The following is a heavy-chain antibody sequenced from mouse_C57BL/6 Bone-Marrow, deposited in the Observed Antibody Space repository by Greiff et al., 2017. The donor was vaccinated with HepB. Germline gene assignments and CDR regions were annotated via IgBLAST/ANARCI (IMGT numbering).Heavy chain of an antibody. J-gene: IGHJ4*01. D-gene: IGHD2-5*01. V-gene: IGHV14-4*01. Sequence: VQLQQSGAELVRPGASVKLSCTASGFNIKDDYMHWVKQWPEQGLEWIGWIDPENGDTEYASKFQGKATITADTSSNTAYLQLSSLTSEDTAVYYCTTGYSIYYAMDYWGQGTSVTVSS. CDR3: TTGYSIYYAMDY. CDR2: IDPENGDT. CDR1: GFNIKDDY.